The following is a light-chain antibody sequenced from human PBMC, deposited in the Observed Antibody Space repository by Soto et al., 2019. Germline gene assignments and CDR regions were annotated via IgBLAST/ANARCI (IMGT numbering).Light chain of an antibody. Sequence: SELTRVGSAIGSPGRRVPIYKTGTSSDVGGYNYVSWYQQHPGKAPKLMIYEVTKRPSGVPDRFSGSKSGNTASQTVSGLQAEDEADYYCSSYAGSNNLAFGTGTKVTVL. CDR2: EVT. CDR1: SSDVGGYNY. J-gene: IGLJ1*01. CDR3: SSYAGSNNLA. V-gene: IGLV2-8*01.